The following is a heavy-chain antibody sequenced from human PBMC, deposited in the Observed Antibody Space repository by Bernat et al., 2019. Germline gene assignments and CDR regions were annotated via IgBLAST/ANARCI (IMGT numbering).Heavy chain of an antibody. Sequence: EVQLVESGGGLVQPGGSLRLSCAASGFTFSSYWMHWVRQAPGKGLVWVSRIKSDGSSTSYADSVKGRFTISRDNAKNTLYLQMNSLRAEDTAVYYCARGPLGYYGSGSYWGDYYYYGMDVWGQGTTVTVSS. V-gene: IGHV3-74*01. J-gene: IGHJ6*02. D-gene: IGHD3-10*01. CDR3: ARGPLGYYGSGSYWGDYYYYGMDV. CDR2: IKSDGSST. CDR1: GFTFSSYW.